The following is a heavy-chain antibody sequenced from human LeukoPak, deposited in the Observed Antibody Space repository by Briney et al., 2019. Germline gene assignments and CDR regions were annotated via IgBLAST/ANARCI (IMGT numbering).Heavy chain of an antibody. Sequence: ASVKVSCKASGYTFTSYGISWVRQAPGQGLEWMGWISAYNGNTNYAQKLQGRVTITTDTSTSTAYMELRSLRSDDTAVYYCARDEGRYFDWLDGMFDYWGQGTLVTVSS. CDR3: ARDEGRYFDWLDGMFDY. CDR1: GYTFTSYG. CDR2: ISAYNGNT. J-gene: IGHJ4*02. V-gene: IGHV1-18*01. D-gene: IGHD3-9*01.